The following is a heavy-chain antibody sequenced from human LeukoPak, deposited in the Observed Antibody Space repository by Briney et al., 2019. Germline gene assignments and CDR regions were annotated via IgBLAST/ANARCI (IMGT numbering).Heavy chain of an antibody. D-gene: IGHD1-1*01. CDR3: ARVTTGSPFDY. CDR2: INPNSGGT. V-gene: IGHV1-2*02. J-gene: IGHJ4*02. Sequence: ASVKVSCKASGYTFTGYYMHWVRQAPGQGLEWMGWINPNSGGTYYAQKFQGRVTMTRDTSISTAYMELSRLRSDDTAVYYCARVTTGSPFDYWGQGTLVTVFS. CDR1: GYTFTGYY.